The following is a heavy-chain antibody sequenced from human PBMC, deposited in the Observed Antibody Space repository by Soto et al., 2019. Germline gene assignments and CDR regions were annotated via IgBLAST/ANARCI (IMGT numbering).Heavy chain of an antibody. J-gene: IGHJ5*02. V-gene: IGHV1-8*01. Sequence: ASVKVSCKASGYTFTSFDIHWVRQATGQGLEWMGWMNPNSGTTNYALEFQDRVTMTRNTSISTAYMEVSSLRSEDTAVYYCARPYYSGWFLFTSWGQGTLVTVSS. D-gene: IGHD6-19*01. CDR3: ARPYYSGWFLFTS. CDR2: MNPNSGTT. CDR1: GYTFTSFD.